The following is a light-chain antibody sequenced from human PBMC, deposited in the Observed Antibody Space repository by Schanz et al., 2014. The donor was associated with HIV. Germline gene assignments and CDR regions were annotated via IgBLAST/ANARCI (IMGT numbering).Light chain of an antibody. J-gene: IGKJ2*01. CDR1: QGIKYD. Sequence: DIQMTQSPSSLSASVGDRVTITCRASQGIKYDLAWYQQKPGKAPKRLIYAASSLQSGVPSRFSGSGSGTEFTLTISSLQPDDFATYYCEQYKTSVDSSPYTFGQGTK. CDR3: EQYKTSVDSSPYT. CDR2: AAS. V-gene: IGKV1-17*01.